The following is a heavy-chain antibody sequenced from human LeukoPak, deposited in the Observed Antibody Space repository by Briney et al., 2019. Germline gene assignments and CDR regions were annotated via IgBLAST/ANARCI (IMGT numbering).Heavy chain of an antibody. J-gene: IGHJ3*02. CDR3: AKEPYPAQIAVAGSDAFDI. D-gene: IGHD6-19*01. CDR1: GFTFSSYA. Sequence: GGSLRLSCAASGFTFSSYAMSWVRQAPGKGLEWVSAISGSGGSTYYADSVKGRFTISRDNSKNTLYLQMNSLRAEDTAVYYCAKEPYPAQIAVAGSDAFDIWGQGTMVTVSS. CDR2: ISGSGGST. V-gene: IGHV3-23*01.